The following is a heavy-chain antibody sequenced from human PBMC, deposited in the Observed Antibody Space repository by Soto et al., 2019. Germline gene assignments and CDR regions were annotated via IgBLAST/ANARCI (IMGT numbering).Heavy chain of an antibody. J-gene: IGHJ5*02. D-gene: IGHD5-12*01. CDR1: GFTFSSYS. Sequence: GGSLRLSCAASGFTFSSYSMNWVRQAPGKGLEWVSYISSSSSTIYYADSVKGRFTISRDNAKNSLYLQMNSLRDEDTAVYYCARAFGYNYGGYNWFDPWGQGTPVTVSS. CDR3: ARAFGYNYGGYNWFDP. V-gene: IGHV3-48*02. CDR2: ISSSSSTI.